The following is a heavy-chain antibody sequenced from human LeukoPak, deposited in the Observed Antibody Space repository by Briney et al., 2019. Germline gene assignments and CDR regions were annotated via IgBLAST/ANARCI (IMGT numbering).Heavy chain of an antibody. D-gene: IGHD6-13*01. J-gene: IGHJ4*02. Sequence: GGSLRLSCAASGFTFSSYAMSWVRQAPGKGLEWVSAISGSGGSTYYADSVKGRFTISRDNAKNSLYLQMNSLRAEDTAVYYCAVYSSSWGPLNFDYWGQGTLVTVSS. V-gene: IGHV3-23*01. CDR2: ISGSGGST. CDR3: AVYSSSWGPLNFDY. CDR1: GFTFSSYA.